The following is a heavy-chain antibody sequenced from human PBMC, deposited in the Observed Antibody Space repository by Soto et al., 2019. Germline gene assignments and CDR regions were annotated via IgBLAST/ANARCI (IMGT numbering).Heavy chain of an antibody. D-gene: IGHD5-18*01. V-gene: IGHV4-31*03. CDR2: IYYSVST. Sequence: SETLSLTCTVSGGSISSCYYYWSWIRQHPGKGLEWIGYIYYSVSTYYNPSLKSRVTISVDTSNNQFALKLSSVTAADTAVYYCASTSTDMVPTFDYWGQGTLVTVSS. CDR1: GGSISSCYYY. J-gene: IGHJ4*02. CDR3: ASTSTDMVPTFDY.